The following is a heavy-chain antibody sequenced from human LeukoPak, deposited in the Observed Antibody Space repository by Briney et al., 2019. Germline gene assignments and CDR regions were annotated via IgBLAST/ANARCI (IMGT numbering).Heavy chain of an antibody. D-gene: IGHD3-10*01. CDR1: GFTFTTYW. V-gene: IGHV3-7*01. J-gene: IGHJ4*02. CDR2: INQDGTEK. CDR3: AKVAKYYYGSETYYFFEH. Sequence: GESLRPSCAASGFTFTTYWMSWVRQAPGKGLEWVANINQDGTEKHYADTVKGRCTISRDNAKNSLYLQMNSLRVEDTAVYYCAKVAKYYYGSETYYFFEHWGQGTPVTASS.